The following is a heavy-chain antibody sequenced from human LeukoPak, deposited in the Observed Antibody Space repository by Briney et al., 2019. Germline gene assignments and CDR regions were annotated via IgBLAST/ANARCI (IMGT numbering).Heavy chain of an antibody. CDR2: IYHSGSGST. V-gene: IGHV4-30-2*01. D-gene: IGHD3-3*01. CDR3: ARINDFWSGPTLDV. CDR1: GGSISSGGHS. Sequence: PSETLSLTCTVSGGSISSGGHSWSWIRQPPGTGLEWIGYIYHSGSGSTYYNPSLKSRVTISIDKSKNQFSLKLNSVTAADTAVYYCARINDFWSGPTLDVWGQGTRSPSL. J-gene: IGHJ6*02.